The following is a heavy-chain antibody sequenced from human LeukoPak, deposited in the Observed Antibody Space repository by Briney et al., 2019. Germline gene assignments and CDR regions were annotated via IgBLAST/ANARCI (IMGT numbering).Heavy chain of an antibody. V-gene: IGHV4-38-2*01. CDR1: GYSISSGYY. D-gene: IGHD1-26*01. CDR3: ARVPESVGINYFDS. Sequence: PSETLSLTCAVSGYSISSGYYWGWIRQPPGKGLEWIGEINYRGSTNYNPSLKSRVTISVDTSKNQFSLKVNSVTAADTAVYYCARVPESVGINYFDSWGQGTLVTVSS. J-gene: IGHJ4*02. CDR2: INYRGST.